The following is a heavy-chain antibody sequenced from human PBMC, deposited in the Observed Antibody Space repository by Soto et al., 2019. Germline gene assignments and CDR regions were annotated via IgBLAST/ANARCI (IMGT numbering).Heavy chain of an antibody. V-gene: IGHV3-23*01. Sequence: PGGSLRLSCTASGFTFSAYAMAWVRQAPEKGLEWVSAVTKSGNTYYVDSVKGRFTISRDNSKGILYLQMNSLRAEDTAVYYCAICRTYSADAFCVDNWGKGTLVTVSS. CDR1: GFTFSAYA. CDR3: AICRTYSADAFCVDN. CDR2: VTKSGNT. D-gene: IGHD1-26*01. J-gene: IGHJ4*02.